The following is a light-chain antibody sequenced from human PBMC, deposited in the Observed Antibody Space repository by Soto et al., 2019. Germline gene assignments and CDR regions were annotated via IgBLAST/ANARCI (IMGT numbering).Light chain of an antibody. J-gene: IGKJ1*01. CDR1: QSVSSNY. CDR3: QQYGRSPT. CDR2: DAS. Sequence: IALTQPPDTLSLSPGERATLCCRASQSVSSNYLAWYQQKLGQAPRLLIYDASRRATGIPDRFSGSGSGTDFTLTISRLEPEDFVVYYCQQYGRSPTFGQGTKVDIK. V-gene: IGKV3-20*01.